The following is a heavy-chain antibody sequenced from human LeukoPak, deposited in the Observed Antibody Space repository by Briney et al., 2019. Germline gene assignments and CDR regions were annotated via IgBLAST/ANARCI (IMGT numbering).Heavy chain of an antibody. CDR3: AKDTAVQFLEPAF. CDR2: IWFDGSVK. D-gene: IGHD3-3*01. J-gene: IGHJ4*02. V-gene: IGHV3-33*06. Sequence: PGGSLRLSCAASGFTFNTHGMRWVRQAPGKGLEWVAAIWFDGSVKHYSDAVKGRFTISRDNSLNTLYLQMNSLRVEDTAMYYCAKDTAVQFLEPAFWGQGTLVTVSS. CDR1: GFTFNTHG.